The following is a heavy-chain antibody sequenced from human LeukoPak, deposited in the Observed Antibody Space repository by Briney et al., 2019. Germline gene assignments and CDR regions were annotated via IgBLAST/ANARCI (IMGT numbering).Heavy chain of an antibody. Sequence: GGSLRLSCSVSAFTFNTFDNFAMNWVRQAPGKGLEWVAAISESGASTYYAASVKGRFTISRDNSENTLYLQMHGLRAGDTAVYYCAKDSHWILFDDWGQGTLVTVSS. D-gene: IGHD2-2*03. CDR3: AKDSHWILFDD. J-gene: IGHJ4*02. CDR1: AFTFNTFDNFA. CDR2: ISESGAST. V-gene: IGHV3-23*01.